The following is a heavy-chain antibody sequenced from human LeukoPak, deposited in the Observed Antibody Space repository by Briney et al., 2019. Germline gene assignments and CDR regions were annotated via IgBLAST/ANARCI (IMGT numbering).Heavy chain of an antibody. CDR1: GFPFDDYA. J-gene: IGHJ4*02. Sequence: GGSLRLSCAASGFPFDDYAMLWVRQAPGKGLEGVSGICWESDSIGCADCVKGRFTITRHNAKYSLYLQMYSPRAEGTAVYYSAVDSSVGSCSYEDFDYWGQGTLVSVSS. CDR2: ICWESDSI. CDR3: AVDSSVGSCSYEDFDY. V-gene: IGHV3-9*01. D-gene: IGHD2-15*01.